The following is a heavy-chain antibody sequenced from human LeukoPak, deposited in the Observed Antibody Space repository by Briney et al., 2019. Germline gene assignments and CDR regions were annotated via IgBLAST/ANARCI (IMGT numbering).Heavy chain of an antibody. CDR1: GGTFSSYT. Sequence: SVTVSCKASGGTFSSYTISWVRQAPGQGLEWMGRIIPILGIANYAQKFQGRVTITADKSTSTAYMEVSSLRSEDTAVYYCALTIFGVVPSSLWGQGTTVTVSS. V-gene: IGHV1-69*02. CDR2: IIPILGIA. D-gene: IGHD3-3*01. J-gene: IGHJ6*02. CDR3: ALTIFGVVPSSL.